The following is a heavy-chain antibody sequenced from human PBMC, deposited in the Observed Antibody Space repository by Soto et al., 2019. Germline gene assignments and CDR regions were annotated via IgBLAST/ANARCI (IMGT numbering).Heavy chain of an antibody. J-gene: IGHJ6*03. V-gene: IGHV4-59*02. CDR3: GAALLGDYVSPHYFRDV. CDR2: IYYSGSA. D-gene: IGHD4-17*01. CDR1: GASVSSYY. Sequence: SETLSLTCTVSGASVSSYYWSWIRQPPGKGLEWIGYIYYSGSANYNPSLKSRVTISVDTSKNQVSLKLSSVTAADTAVYYCGAALLGDYVSPHYFRDVWGKGTTVTVSS.